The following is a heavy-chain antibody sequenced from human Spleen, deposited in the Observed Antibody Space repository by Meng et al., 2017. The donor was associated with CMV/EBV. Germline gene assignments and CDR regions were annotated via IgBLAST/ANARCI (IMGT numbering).Heavy chain of an antibody. CDR3: ARGGIAAAGTIDY. Sequence: GYGESFSGYYWSGIRQPPGKGLEWIGEINHSGSTNFNPSLKSRVTISVDTSRNQFSLKLSSVTAADTAVYYCARGGIAAAGTIDYWGQGTLVTVSS. CDR1: GESFSGYY. J-gene: IGHJ4*02. D-gene: IGHD6-13*01. V-gene: IGHV4-34*01. CDR2: INHSGST.